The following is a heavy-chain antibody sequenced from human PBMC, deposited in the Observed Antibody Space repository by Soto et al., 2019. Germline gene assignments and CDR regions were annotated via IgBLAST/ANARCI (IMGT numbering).Heavy chain of an antibody. CDR2: IYYSGST. J-gene: IGHJ5*02. CDR1: GGSISSYY. CDR3: AIYNSDSSGHVDGGTNLFDP. Sequence: SETLSLTWTVSGGSISSYYWSWIRKPPGKGLEWIGYIYYSGSTNYNPSLKSRVTISVDTSKNQFSLKLSSVTAADTAVYYCAIYNSDSSGHVDGGTNLFDPWGQGTLVTVSS. D-gene: IGHD3-22*01. V-gene: IGHV4-59*01.